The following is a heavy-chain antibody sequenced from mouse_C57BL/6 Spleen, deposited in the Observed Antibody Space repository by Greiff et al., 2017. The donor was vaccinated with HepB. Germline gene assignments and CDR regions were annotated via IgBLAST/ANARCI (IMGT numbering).Heavy chain of an antibody. CDR3: ARGNAAQAFFDY. CDR2: ISYDGSN. V-gene: IGHV3-6*01. Sequence: EVKLVESGPGLVKPSQSLSLTCSVTGYSITSGYYWNWIRQSPGNKLEWMGYISYDGSNNYNPSLKNRISITRDTAKNQFFLKLNSVTTEDTATYYCARGNAAQAFFDYWGQGTTLTVSS. D-gene: IGHD3-2*02. CDR1: GYSITSGYY. J-gene: IGHJ2*01.